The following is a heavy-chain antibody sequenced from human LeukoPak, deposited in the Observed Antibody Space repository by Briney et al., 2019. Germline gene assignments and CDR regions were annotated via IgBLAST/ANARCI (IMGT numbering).Heavy chain of an antibody. V-gene: IGHV3-53*01. CDR2: IYSGGDT. CDR1: GFTFDDYA. CDR3: ARHQGISYYYGMDV. J-gene: IGHJ6*02. Sequence: GGSLRLSCAASGFTFDDYAMHWVRQAPGKGLEWVSVIYSGGDTYYADSVKGRFTISRDNSKDTLYLQMSTLRVEDTAVYYCARHQGISYYYGMDVWGQGTTVTVSS.